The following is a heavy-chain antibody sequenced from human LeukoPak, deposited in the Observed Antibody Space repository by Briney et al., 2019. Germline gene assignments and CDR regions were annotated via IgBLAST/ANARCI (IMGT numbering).Heavy chain of an antibody. CDR1: GFTFSSYG. D-gene: IGHD3-22*01. CDR3: AKGYYYYDSSGNDY. J-gene: IGHJ4*02. V-gene: IGHV3-30*18. Sequence: GGSLRLSCAASGFTFSSYGMHWVRQAPGKGLEWVAVISYDGSNKYYADSVKGRFTISRDNSKNTLYLQMNSLRAEDTAVYYCAKGYYYYDSSGNDYWGQGTLVTVSS. CDR2: ISYDGSNK.